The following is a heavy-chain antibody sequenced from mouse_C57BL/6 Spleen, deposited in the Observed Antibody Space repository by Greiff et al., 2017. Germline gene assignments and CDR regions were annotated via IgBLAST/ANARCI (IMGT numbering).Heavy chain of an antibody. Sequence: EVQLVESGGGLVKPGGSLKLSCAASGFTFSDYGMHWVRQAPEKGLEWVAYISSGSSTIYYADTVKGRFTISRDNAKNTLFLQMTSLRSEDTAMYYCARPDGSSYWYFDVWGTGTTVTVSS. CDR3: ARPDGSSYWYFDV. CDR2: ISSGSSTI. J-gene: IGHJ1*03. CDR1: GFTFSDYG. V-gene: IGHV5-17*01. D-gene: IGHD1-1*01.